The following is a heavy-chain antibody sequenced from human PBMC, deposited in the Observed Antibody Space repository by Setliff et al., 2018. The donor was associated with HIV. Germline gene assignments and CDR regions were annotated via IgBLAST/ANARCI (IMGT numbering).Heavy chain of an antibody. V-gene: IGHV4-59*01. CDR1: GGSISSYY. J-gene: IGHJ3*02. Sequence: PSETLSLTCTVSGGSISSYYWSWIRQPPGKGLEWIGYIYYSGSTNYNPSLKSRVTISVDTSKNQFSLKLSSVTAVDTAVYYCARNPCSGGSCPDAFDIWGQGTMVTVS. CDR2: IYYSGST. D-gene: IGHD2-15*01. CDR3: ARNPCSGGSCPDAFDI.